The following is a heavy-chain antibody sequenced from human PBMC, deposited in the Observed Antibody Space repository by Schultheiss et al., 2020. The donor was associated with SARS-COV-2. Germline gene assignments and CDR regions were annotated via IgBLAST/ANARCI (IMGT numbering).Heavy chain of an antibody. J-gene: IGHJ4*02. V-gene: IGHV4-39*07. CDR1: GGSISSSSYY. CDR2: INHSGST. D-gene: IGHD5-12*01. CDR3: ARGQGRWLRFGFDY. Sequence: SETLSLTCTVSGGSISSSSYYWGWIRQPPGKGLEWIGEINHSGSTNYNPSLKSRVTISVDTSKNQFSLKLSSVTAADTAVYYCARGQGRWLRFGFDYWGQGTLVTVSS.